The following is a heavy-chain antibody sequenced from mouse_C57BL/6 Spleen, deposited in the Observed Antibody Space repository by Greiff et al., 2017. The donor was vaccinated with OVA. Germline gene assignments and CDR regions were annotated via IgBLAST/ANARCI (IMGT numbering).Heavy chain of an antibody. J-gene: IGHJ3*01. D-gene: IGHD4-1*01. Sequence: VKQRPGQGLEWIGNIYPSDSETHYNQKFKDKATLTVDKSSSTAYMQLSSLTSEDSAVYYCARSGWEFAYWGQGTLVTVSA. CDR2: IYPSDSET. V-gene: IGHV1-61*01. CDR3: ARSGWEFAY.